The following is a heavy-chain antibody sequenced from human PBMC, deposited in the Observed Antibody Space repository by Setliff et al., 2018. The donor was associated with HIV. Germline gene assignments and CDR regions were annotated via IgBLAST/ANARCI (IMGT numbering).Heavy chain of an antibody. CDR2: FDPEDGET. Sequence: ASVKVSCKVSGYTLTELSMHWVRQAPGKGLEWMGGFDPEDGETIYAQKFQGRVTMTRDTSTSTVYMELSSLRSEDTAVYYCARDPLPEGSSTIPVELFDYWGQGTLVTVSS. J-gene: IGHJ4*02. CDR3: ARDPLPEGSSTIPVELFDY. CDR1: GYTLTELS. D-gene: IGHD2-2*01. V-gene: IGHV1-24*01.